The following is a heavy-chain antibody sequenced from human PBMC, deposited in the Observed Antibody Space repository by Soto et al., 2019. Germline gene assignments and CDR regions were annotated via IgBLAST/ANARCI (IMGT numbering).Heavy chain of an antibody. D-gene: IGHD1-26*01. V-gene: IGHV3-48*03. Sequence: EVQLVESGGGLVQPGGSLRLSCAASGFAFSNYEMNWVRQAPGKGLEWVSYISLSGSTIYYADSVKGRFTISRDDAKNSLYLQMNSLRADDTAVYYCARESFSASPSFFDYWGQGTLVTVSS. CDR2: ISLSGSTI. CDR1: GFAFSNYE. J-gene: IGHJ4*02. CDR3: ARESFSASPSFFDY.